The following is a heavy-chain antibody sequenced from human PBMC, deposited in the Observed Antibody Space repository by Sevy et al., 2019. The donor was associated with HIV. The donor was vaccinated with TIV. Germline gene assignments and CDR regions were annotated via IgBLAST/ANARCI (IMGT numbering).Heavy chain of an antibody. D-gene: IGHD2-15*01. V-gene: IGHV4-34*01. J-gene: IGHJ5*02. CDR1: GGSFSGYY. Sequence: SETLSLTCAVYGGSFSGYYWSWIRQPPGKGLEWIGEINHSGSTNYNPSLKSRVTISVDTSKNQFSLKLSSVTAADTGVYYCARSRGYCSGGRCCGVRRSSGWFDPWGQGTLVTVSS. CDR2: INHSGST. CDR3: ARSRGYCSGGRCCGVRRSSGWFDP.